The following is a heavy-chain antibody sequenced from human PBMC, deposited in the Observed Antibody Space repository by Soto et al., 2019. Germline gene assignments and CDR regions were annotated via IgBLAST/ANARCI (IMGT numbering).Heavy chain of an antibody. D-gene: IGHD2-8*01. J-gene: IGHJ4*02. V-gene: IGHV3-11*01. CDR2: IGSSDNII. CDR3: ARYCNNSDCRHLYYFDY. Sequence: PGGSLRLSCAASGFTFSDYYMSWIRQAPGKGLEWVSYIGSSDNIIYHADSVKGRFTISRDNAKNSLYLQMNSLRAEDTAVYYCARYCNNSDCRHLYYFDYWGLGTLVTVSS. CDR1: GFTFSDYY.